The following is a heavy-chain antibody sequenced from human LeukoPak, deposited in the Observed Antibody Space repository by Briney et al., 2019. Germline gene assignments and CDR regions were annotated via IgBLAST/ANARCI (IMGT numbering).Heavy chain of an antibody. CDR1: GGSISSGSYY. CDR2: IYTSGST. D-gene: IGHD2-2*01. J-gene: IGHJ2*01. Sequence: ASKTLSLTCTVSGGSISSGSYYWSWIRQPAGKGLEWIGRIYTSGSTYYNPSLKSRVTISVDTSKNQFSLKLSSVTAADTAVYYCARHQIRYCSSTSCLYWYFDLWGCGTLVTVSS. CDR3: ARHQIRYCSSTSCLYWYFDL. V-gene: IGHV4-61*02.